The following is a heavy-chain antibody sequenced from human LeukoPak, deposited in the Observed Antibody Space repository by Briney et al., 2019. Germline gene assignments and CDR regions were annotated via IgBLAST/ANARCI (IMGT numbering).Heavy chain of an antibody. D-gene: IGHD2-2*02. CDR3: ARRCSSTSCYSGFDY. V-gene: IGHV3-30*03. CDR2: ISYDGSNK. Sequence: PGRSLRLSCAASGFTFSSYGMHWVRQAPGKGLEWVAVISYDGSNKYYADSVKGRFTISRDNSKNTLYLQMNGLRAEDTAVYYCARRCSSTSCYSGFDYWGQGTLVTVSS. CDR1: GFTFSSYG. J-gene: IGHJ4*02.